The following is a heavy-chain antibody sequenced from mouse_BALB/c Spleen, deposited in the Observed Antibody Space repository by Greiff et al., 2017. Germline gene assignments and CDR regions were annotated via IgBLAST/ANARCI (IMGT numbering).Heavy chain of an antibody. Sequence: VQLQQSGAELVRPGALVKLSCKASGFNIKDYYMHWVKQRPEQGLEWIGWIDPENGNTIYDPKFQGKASITADTSSNTAYLQLSSLTSEDTAVYYCARSAQYGNYVAWFAYWGQGTLVTVSA. D-gene: IGHD2-10*02. CDR3: ARSAQYGNYVAWFAY. V-gene: IGHV14-1*02. CDR1: GFNIKDYY. CDR2: IDPENGNT. J-gene: IGHJ3*01.